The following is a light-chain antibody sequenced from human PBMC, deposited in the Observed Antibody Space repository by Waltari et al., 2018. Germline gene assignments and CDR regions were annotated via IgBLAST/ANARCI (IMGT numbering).Light chain of an antibody. V-gene: IGKV3-20*01. CDR2: GAY. CDR3: QHHVSLPAT. CDR1: TGVSRY. J-gene: IGKJ1*01. Sequence: EIVLTQSPGTLSLSPGERATLSCRASTGVSRYLAWYQQKPGQAPRLLLYGAYTRATGIPDRFSGSGSGTDFSLTISRLGPEDFAVYFCQHHVSLPATFGQGTKVEIK.